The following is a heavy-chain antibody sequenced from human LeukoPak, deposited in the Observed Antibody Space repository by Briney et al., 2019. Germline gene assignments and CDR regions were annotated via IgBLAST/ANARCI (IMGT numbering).Heavy chain of an antibody. CDR3: AKDWTTVVTPKGYYFDS. CDR1: GFTFTSYA. V-gene: IGHV3-23*01. CDR2: VTGNGIHT. J-gene: IGHJ4*02. Sequence: GGSLRLSCAASGFTFTSYAMSWVRQAPGKRLEWVAGVTGNGIHTWYADSVKGRFTISRDNSKNTLSLQMDSLRVEDTAVYYCAKDWTTVVTPKGYYFDSWGQGTLVTVSS. D-gene: IGHD4-23*01.